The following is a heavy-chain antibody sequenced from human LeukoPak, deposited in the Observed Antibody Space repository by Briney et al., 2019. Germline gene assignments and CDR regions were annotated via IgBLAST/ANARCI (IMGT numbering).Heavy chain of an antibody. CDR1: GGFMSSYY. CDR3: ARNYNWGDANYYYYMDI. J-gene: IGHJ6*03. D-gene: IGHD7-27*01. Sequence: PSETLSLTCSVSGGFMSSYYWSWIRQSAGKGLEWIGRISSSGTTNYNPSLKSRVTMSVDTSKNQFSLRVTSVTAADMAVYYCARNYNWGDANYYYYMDIWGKGITVTVSS. V-gene: IGHV4-4*07. CDR2: ISSSGTT.